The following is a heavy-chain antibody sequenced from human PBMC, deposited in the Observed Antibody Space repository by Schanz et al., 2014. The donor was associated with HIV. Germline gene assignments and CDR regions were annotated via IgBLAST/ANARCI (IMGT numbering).Heavy chain of an antibody. CDR1: GFSFDTFG. D-gene: IGHD5-12*01. CDR2: ISYDGVNK. V-gene: IGHV3-30*18. Sequence: QVQLVESGGGVVQPGRALRLSCAGSGFSFDTFGIHWVRQAPGKGLEWLAVISYDGVNKHFADSVKGRFTISRDNSKNTLYLQMNSLRAEDTAVYYCAKGLTIWLQPPFDYWGQGTLVTVSS. CDR3: AKGLTIWLQPPFDY. J-gene: IGHJ4*02.